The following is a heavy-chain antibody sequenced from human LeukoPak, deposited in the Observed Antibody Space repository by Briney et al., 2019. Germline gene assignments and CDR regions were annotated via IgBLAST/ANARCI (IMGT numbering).Heavy chain of an antibody. CDR2: ISGSGGST. Sequence: GGSLRLSCAASGFTFSSYAMSWVRQAPGKGLEWVSAISGSGGSTYYADSVKGRFTIPRDNSKNTLYLQMNSLRAEDTAVYYCAKRDVLLWFGEQHDYYYYGMDVWGQGTTVTVSS. J-gene: IGHJ6*02. CDR1: GFTFSSYA. CDR3: AKRDVLLWFGEQHDYYYYGMDV. D-gene: IGHD3-10*01. V-gene: IGHV3-23*01.